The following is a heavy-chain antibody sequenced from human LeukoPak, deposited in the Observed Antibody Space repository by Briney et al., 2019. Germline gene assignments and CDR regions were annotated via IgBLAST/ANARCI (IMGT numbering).Heavy chain of an antibody. CDR1: GYTFTSYD. V-gene: IGHV1-8*01. Sequence: GASVTVSCKASGYTFTSYDINWVRQATGQGLEWMGWMNPNSGNTGYAQKFQGRVTITADKSTSTAYMELSSLRSEDTAVYYCARRARLNLEWELLRRLEPFDYWGQGTLVTVSS. D-gene: IGHD1-26*01. CDR2: MNPNSGNT. CDR3: ARRARLNLEWELLRRLEPFDY. J-gene: IGHJ4*02.